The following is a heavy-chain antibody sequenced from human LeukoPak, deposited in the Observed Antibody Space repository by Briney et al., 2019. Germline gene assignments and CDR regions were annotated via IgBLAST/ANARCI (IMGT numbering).Heavy chain of an antibody. Sequence: GRSLRLSCAASGFTFSSYGMHWVRQAPGKGLEWVAVIWYGGSNKYYADSVKGRFTISRDNSKNTLYLQMNSLRAEDTAVYYCAKDDVYDAFDIWGQGTMVTVSS. D-gene: IGHD3-16*01. CDR1: GFTFSSYG. J-gene: IGHJ3*02. V-gene: IGHV3-30*18. CDR2: IWYGGSNK. CDR3: AKDDVYDAFDI.